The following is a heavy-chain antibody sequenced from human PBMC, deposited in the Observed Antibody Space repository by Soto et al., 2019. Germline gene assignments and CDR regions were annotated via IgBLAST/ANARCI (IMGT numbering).Heavy chain of an antibody. CDR1: GFTFSSYG. Sequence: QVQLVESGGGVVQPGRSLRLSCAASGFTFSSYGMHWVRQAPGKGLEWVAVIWYDGSNKYYADSVKGRFTISRDNSKNTLYLQMNSLTAEDTAVYYCAREAPGGNARWFDPWGQGTLVTVSS. CDR3: AREAPGGNARWFDP. D-gene: IGHD2-15*01. V-gene: IGHV3-33*01. J-gene: IGHJ5*02. CDR2: IWYDGSNK.